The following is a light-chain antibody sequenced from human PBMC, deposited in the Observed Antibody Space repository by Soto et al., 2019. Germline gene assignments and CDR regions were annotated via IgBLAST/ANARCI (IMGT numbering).Light chain of an antibody. V-gene: IGLV2-11*01. J-gene: IGLJ2*01. CDR2: DVS. CDR1: SSDVGSYNY. CDR3: CSYAGSSTL. Sequence: QTVVTQPRSVSGSPGQSVTISCTGTSSDVGSYNYVSWYQQHPGKAPKLMLFDVSKRPSGVPDRFSGSKSGNTASLAISGLQAEDEADYYCCSYAGSSTLFGGGTQLTVL.